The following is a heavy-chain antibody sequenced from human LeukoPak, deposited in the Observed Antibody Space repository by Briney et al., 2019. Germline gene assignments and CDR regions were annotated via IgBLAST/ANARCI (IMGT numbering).Heavy chain of an antibody. CDR3: ATITMLRGVTVDY. V-gene: IGHV4-59*08. Sequence: SETLSLTCTVSGDSISTYYWSWIRQPPGKGLEWIGCIYYSGSTNYNPSLKSRVTISLDTSKNQFSLKLSSVTAADTAVYYCATITMLRGVTVDYWGQETLVPVSA. CDR1: GDSISTYY. J-gene: IGHJ4*02. D-gene: IGHD3-10*01. CDR2: IYYSGST.